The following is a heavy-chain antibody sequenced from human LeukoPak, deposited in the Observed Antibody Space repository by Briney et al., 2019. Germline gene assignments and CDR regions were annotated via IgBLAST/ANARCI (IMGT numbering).Heavy chain of an antibody. Sequence: GRSLRLSCAASGFTFSNYGMHWVRQAPGKGLEWVAVIWSDGSYKYYADSVKGRFTISRDNSKNTLYLQMNSLRAEDKAMYYCARDRAASSDWLDYYFDYWGQGTLVSVSS. CDR1: GFTFSNYG. J-gene: IGHJ4*02. D-gene: IGHD6-19*01. CDR2: IWSDGSYK. CDR3: ARDRAASSDWLDYYFDY. V-gene: IGHV3-33*01.